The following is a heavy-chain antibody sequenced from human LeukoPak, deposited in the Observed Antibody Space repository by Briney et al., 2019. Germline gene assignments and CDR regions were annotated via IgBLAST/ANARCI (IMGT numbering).Heavy chain of an antibody. D-gene: IGHD3-3*01. J-gene: IGHJ6*03. V-gene: IGHV4-34*01. CDR2: INHSGST. CDR3: ARGYYDFWSGYLYKGNYYYMDV. Sequence: PSETLSLTCAVYGGSFSGYYWSWIRQPPGKGLEWIGEINHSGSTNYNPSLKSRVTISVDTSKNQFSLKLSSVTAADTAVYYRARGYYDFWSGYLYKGNYYYMDVWGKGTTVTVSS. CDR1: GGSFSGYY.